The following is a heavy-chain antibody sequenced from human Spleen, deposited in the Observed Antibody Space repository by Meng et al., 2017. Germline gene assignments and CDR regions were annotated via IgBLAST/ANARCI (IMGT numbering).Heavy chain of an antibody. D-gene: IGHD3-10*01. CDR2: INPKNGGT. Sequence: VRRVNSGYEQKKPGASVRCSRKASRYSVTSYDIHWVRQGPGQGLEWMGWINPKNGGTNLAPKFQDRITMTRDTSITTAYLDLTSLKSDDTAVYYCARDLITMVRGVILSGYFDYWGQGTLVTVSS. J-gene: IGHJ4*02. CDR1: RYSVTSYD. CDR3: ARDLITMVRGVILSGYFDY. V-gene: IGHV1-2*02.